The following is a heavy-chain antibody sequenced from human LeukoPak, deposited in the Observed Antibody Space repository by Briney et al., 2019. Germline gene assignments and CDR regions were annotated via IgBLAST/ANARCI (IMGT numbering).Heavy chain of an antibody. V-gene: IGHV3-21*01. CDR3: ARELVGATDIVA. CDR1: GFTFSSYS. D-gene: IGHD1-26*01. Sequence: GGSLRLSCAASGFTFSSYSMNWVRQAPGKGLEWVSSISGSSSYIYYADSVKGRFTISRDNAKNSLYLQMNSLRAEDTAVYYCARELVGATDIVAWGQGTLVTVSS. CDR2: ISGSSSYI. J-gene: IGHJ5*02.